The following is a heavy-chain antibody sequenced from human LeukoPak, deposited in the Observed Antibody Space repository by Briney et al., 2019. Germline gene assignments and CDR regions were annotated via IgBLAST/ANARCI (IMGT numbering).Heavy chain of an antibody. CDR3: ARYNNGSYYFDY. J-gene: IGHJ4*02. D-gene: IGHD6-19*01. CDR2: ISSSGSTT. V-gene: IGHV3-48*03. CDR1: GFIFSRFD. Sequence: PGGSLRLSCAASGFIFSRFDMKWVRRAPGKGLEWVSYISSSGSTTYYADSVKGRFTISRDDAKNSLYLQMSSLRPEDTAVYYCARYNNGSYYFDYWGQGTLVTVSS.